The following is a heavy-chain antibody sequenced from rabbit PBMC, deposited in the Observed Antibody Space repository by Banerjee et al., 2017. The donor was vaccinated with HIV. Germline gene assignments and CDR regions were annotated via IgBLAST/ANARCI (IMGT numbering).Heavy chain of an antibody. CDR2: IDPGKGDT. CDR1: GFDISSYH. J-gene: IGHJ4*01. D-gene: IGHD4-1*01. CDR3: ARNLADFNL. Sequence: QLKETGGGLVTPGESLTLSCTASGFDISSYHMNWVRQALGKGLEWIGRIDPGKGDTHYASWVNGRFSISRENTQNTLYLQLNSLTVADTATYFCARNLADFNLWGPGTLVTVS. V-gene: IGHV1S7*01.